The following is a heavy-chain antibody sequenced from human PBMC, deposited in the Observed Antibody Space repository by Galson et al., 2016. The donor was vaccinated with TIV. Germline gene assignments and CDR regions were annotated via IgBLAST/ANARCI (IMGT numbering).Heavy chain of an antibody. V-gene: IGHV1-69*04. CDR2: VTPILGMT. CDR3: ARVCSSTSCYAGIDY. D-gene: IGHD2-2*01. Sequence: SVKVSCKASGGTFSTYAMTWVRQAPGQGLEWMGRVTPILGMTNYAQKFQGRLTITADKSTSTAYMELSSLRSDDTALYYCARVCSSTSCYAGIDYWGQGTLVTVSS. J-gene: IGHJ4*02. CDR1: GGTFSTYA.